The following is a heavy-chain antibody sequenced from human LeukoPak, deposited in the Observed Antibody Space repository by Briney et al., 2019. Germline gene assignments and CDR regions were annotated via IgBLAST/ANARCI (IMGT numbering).Heavy chain of an antibody. V-gene: IGHV1-2*02. CDR2: INSNSGAR. J-gene: IGHJ4*02. D-gene: IGHD1-26*01. CDR1: GYTLNGYY. Sequence: PMASVKVSCKASGYTLNGYYMHWVRQAPGQGLESIGWINSNSGARNYGQKFQGRVTMSRDTAINTAYMELTSLTSDDTGVYYCARGRGGATTGLDHWGQGTLVTVSS. CDR3: ARGRGGATTGLDH.